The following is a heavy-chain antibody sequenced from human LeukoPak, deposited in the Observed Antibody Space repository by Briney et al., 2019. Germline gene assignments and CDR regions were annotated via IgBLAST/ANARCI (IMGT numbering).Heavy chain of an antibody. D-gene: IGHD1-26*01. CDR3: ARLGSFEDY. V-gene: IGHV6-1*01. CDR2: TYYRSKWYN. J-gene: IGHJ4*02. CDR1: GESVASKSAT. Sequence: SQTLSLTCAISGESVASKSATWNWIRQSPSRGLEWLGRTYYRSKWYNDYALSVNSRITINPDTSKNQFSLQLNSVTPEDTAVYYCARLGSFEDYWGQGTLVTVSS.